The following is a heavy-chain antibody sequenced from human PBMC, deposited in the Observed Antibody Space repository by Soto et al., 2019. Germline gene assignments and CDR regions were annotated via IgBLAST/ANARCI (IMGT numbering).Heavy chain of an antibody. D-gene: IGHD3-9*01. V-gene: IGHV4-39*01. Sequence: PSETLSLTCTVSGGSITSSSYFWDWIRQPPGKGLEWIGNIKYTGSTFSNPSLSSRVTVSFDTSKNQFSLKLTSVTAADTAVYYCATSKKAHFDSDTTFFDYWGQGILVTVSS. J-gene: IGHJ4*02. CDR1: GGSITSSSYF. CDR2: IKYTGST. CDR3: ATSKKAHFDSDTTFFDY.